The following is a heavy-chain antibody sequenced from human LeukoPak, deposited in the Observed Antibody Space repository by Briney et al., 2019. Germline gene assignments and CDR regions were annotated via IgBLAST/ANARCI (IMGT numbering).Heavy chain of an antibody. CDR2: IIPIFGTA. CDR3: AHIVVVPAAKDAFDI. CDR1: GGTFGSYA. V-gene: IGHV1-69*13. J-gene: IGHJ3*02. Sequence: ASVKVSCKASGGTFGSYAISWVRQAPGQGLEWMGGIIPIFGTANYAQKFQGRVTITADESTSTAYMELSSLRSEDTAVYYCAHIVVVPAAKDAFDIWGQGTMVTVSS. D-gene: IGHD2-2*01.